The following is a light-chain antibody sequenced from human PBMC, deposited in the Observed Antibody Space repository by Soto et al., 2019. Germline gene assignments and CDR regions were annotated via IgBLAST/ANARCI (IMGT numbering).Light chain of an antibody. CDR3: DSYTSVCSYV. CDR2: DVS. V-gene: IGLV2-14*01. J-gene: IGLJ1*01. CDR1: SSDVGGYNY. Sequence: QSVLTQPASVSGSPGQSITISCTGTSSDVGGYNYVSWYQQHPGKAPKLMIYDVSYRPSGVSDRFSGSKSGNTASLTISGLESEDEADYYCDSYTSVCSYVFGTGTKLTVL.